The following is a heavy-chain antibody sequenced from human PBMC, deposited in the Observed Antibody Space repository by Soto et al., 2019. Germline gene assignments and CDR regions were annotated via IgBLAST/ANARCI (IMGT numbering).Heavy chain of an antibody. Sequence: ASVKVSCKASGYTFTSYYMHWVRQAPGQGLEWMGWINPNSGGTYYAQKFQGRVTMTRDTSISTAYMELSRLRSDDTAVYYCARAQGLPYYFDYWRQGTLVTVSS. CDR2: INPNSGGT. J-gene: IGHJ4*02. V-gene: IGHV1-2*02. D-gene: IGHD2-21*02. CDR1: GYTFTSYY. CDR3: ARAQGLPYYFDY.